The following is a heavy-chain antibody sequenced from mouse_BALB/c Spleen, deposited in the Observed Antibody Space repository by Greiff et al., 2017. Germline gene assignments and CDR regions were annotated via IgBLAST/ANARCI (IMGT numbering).Heavy chain of an antibody. V-gene: IGHV5-17*02. J-gene: IGHJ4*01. CDR1: GFTFSSFG. Sequence: EVQLMESGGGLVQPGGSRKLSCAASGFTFSSFGMHWVRQAPEKGLEWVAYISSGSSTIYYADTVKGRFTISRDNPKNTLFLQMTSLRSEDTAMYYCARSYYRYGAMDYWGQGTSVTVSA. CDR2: ISSGSSTI. D-gene: IGHD2-14*01. CDR3: ARSYYRYGAMDY.